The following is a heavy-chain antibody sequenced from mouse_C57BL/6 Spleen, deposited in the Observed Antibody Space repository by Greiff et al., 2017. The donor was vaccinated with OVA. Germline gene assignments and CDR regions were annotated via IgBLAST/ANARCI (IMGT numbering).Heavy chain of an antibody. CDR1: GYTFTEYS. Sequence: VQLQQSGAELVKPGASVKLSCKASGYTFTEYSIHWVKQRSGQGLEWIGWFYPGSGSIKYNEKFKDKATLTADKSSSTVYMELSRLTSEDSAVYFCARHEDRGYYYGSSYPFAYWGQGTLVTVSA. V-gene: IGHV1-62-2*01. CDR2: FYPGSGSI. J-gene: IGHJ3*01. CDR3: ARHEDRGYYYGSSYPFAY. D-gene: IGHD1-1*01.